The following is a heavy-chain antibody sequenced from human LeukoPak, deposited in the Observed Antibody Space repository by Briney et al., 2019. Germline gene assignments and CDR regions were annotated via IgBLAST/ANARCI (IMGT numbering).Heavy chain of an antibody. D-gene: IGHD5-24*01. Sequence: TGGSLRLSCAASGFTFSSYGMHWVRQAPGKGLEWVAFIRYDGSNKYYADSVKGRFTISRDNSKNTLYLQMNSLRAEDTAVYYCAKGLESNFDYWGQGTLVTVSS. V-gene: IGHV3-30*02. CDR1: GFTFSSYG. CDR3: AKGLESNFDY. CDR2: IRYDGSNK. J-gene: IGHJ4*02.